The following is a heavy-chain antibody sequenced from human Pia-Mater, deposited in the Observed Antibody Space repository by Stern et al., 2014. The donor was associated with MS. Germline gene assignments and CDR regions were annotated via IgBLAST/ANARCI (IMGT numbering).Heavy chain of an antibody. Sequence: EVQLVESGGGLVQPGGSLRLSCAASGLTFSSYWMRWVRQAPGKGLEWVATIRGDGSEKNYVDSVKGRFTISRDNAKNSLFLQMNSLRVEDTAVYYCARGATRLENDYWGQGTLVTVSS. CDR2: IRGDGSEK. V-gene: IGHV3-7*01. D-gene: IGHD6-6*01. J-gene: IGHJ4*02. CDR1: GLTFSSYW. CDR3: ARGATRLENDY.